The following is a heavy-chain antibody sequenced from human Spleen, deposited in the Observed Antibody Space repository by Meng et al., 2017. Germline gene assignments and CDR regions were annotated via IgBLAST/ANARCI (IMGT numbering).Heavy chain of an antibody. D-gene: IGHD6-13*01. Sequence: GESLKISCAASGFTFSSYEMNWVRQAPGKGLEWVSSISSSSSYIYYADSVKGRFTISRDNAKNSQYLQMNSLRAEDTAVYYCAREPQYSSSWYRPYYYGMDVWGQGTTVTVSS. V-gene: IGHV3-21*01. CDR2: ISSSSSYI. CDR1: GFTFSSYE. J-gene: IGHJ6*02. CDR3: AREPQYSSSWYRPYYYGMDV.